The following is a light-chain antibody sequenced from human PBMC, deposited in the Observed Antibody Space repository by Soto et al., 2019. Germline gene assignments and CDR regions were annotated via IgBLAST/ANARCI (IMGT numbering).Light chain of an antibody. V-gene: IGLV1-40*01. CDR1: SSNIGTGYD. J-gene: IGLJ1*01. Sequence: QSALTQPPSVSGAPGQRVTISCTGSSSNIGTGYDVHWYQQLPGTAPKLLIYGNSNRPSGVPDRFSGSKSGTSASLAITGLQAEDEADYYCQSFDSSRFYVFGPGTKVIV. CDR2: GNS. CDR3: QSFDSSRFYV.